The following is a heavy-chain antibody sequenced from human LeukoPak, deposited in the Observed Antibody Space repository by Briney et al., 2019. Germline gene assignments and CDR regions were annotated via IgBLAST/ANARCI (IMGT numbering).Heavy chain of an antibody. Sequence: SETLSLTCTVSGGSISSGGYYWSWIRQHPGKGLEWIGYIYYSGSTYYNPSLKSRVTISVDTSKNQFSLKLSSVTAADTAVYYCARDIEGPRDYYYYYGMDVWGKGTTVTVSS. CDR3: ARDIEGPRDYYYYYGMDV. CDR1: GGSISSGGYY. V-gene: IGHV4-31*03. CDR2: IYYSGST. J-gene: IGHJ6*04.